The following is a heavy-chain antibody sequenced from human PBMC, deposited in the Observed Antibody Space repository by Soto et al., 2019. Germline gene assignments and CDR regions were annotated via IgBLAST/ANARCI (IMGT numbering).Heavy chain of an antibody. CDR1: GFTFSSYW. V-gene: IGHV3-7*01. J-gene: IGHJ6*02. Sequence: AGGSLRLSCAASGFTFSSYWMSWVRQAPGKGLEWVANIKQDGSEKYYVDSVKGRFTISRDNAKNSLYLQMNSLRAEDTAVYYCARVEYYDYVWGSYRTRFYYYYGMDVWGQGTTVTVSS. CDR2: IKQDGSEK. CDR3: ARVEYYDYVWGSYRTRFYYYYGMDV. D-gene: IGHD3-16*02.